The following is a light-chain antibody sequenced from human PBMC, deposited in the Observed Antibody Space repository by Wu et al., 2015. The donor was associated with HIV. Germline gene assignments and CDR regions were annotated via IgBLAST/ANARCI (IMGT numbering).Light chain of an antibody. CDR3: QQFYSVPYT. J-gene: IGKJ2*01. Sequence: DVQMTQSPSSLAASVGDRITITCRASQGISNSLAWYQQELGKAPKLLFYGASRLQSGVPSRFSGSGSGTDYSLTISSLQPEDFATYYCQQFYSVPYTFGQGTKLEIK. CDR2: GAS. V-gene: IGKV1-NL1*01. CDR1: QGISNS.